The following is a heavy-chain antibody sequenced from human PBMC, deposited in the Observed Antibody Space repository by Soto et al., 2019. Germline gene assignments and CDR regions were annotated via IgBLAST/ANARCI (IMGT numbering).Heavy chain of an antibody. CDR2: ISYDGSNK. D-gene: IGHD5-12*01. CDR1: GFTFSSYG. V-gene: IGHV3-30*03. Sequence: VQLLESGGGLAQPGGSLRLSCAASGFTFSSYGMHWVRQAPGKGLEWVAVISYDGSNKYYADSVKGRFTISRDNSKNTLYLQMNSLRAEDTAVYYCAALVGATILSTFDYWGQGTLVTVSS. CDR3: AALVGATILSTFDY. J-gene: IGHJ4*02.